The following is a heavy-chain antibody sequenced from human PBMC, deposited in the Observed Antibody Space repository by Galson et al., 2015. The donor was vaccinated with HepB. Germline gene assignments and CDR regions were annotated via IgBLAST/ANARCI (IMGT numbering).Heavy chain of an antibody. CDR1: GGTFSSYA. D-gene: IGHD1-26*01. Sequence: SVKVSCKASGGTFSSYAISWVRQAPGQGLEWMGGIIPIFGTANYAQKFQGRVTITADESTSTAYMELSSLRSEDTAVYYCAREGGSYSYYFDYWGQGTLVTVSS. CDR3: AREGGSYSYYFDY. CDR2: IIPIFGTA. V-gene: IGHV1-69*13. J-gene: IGHJ4*02.